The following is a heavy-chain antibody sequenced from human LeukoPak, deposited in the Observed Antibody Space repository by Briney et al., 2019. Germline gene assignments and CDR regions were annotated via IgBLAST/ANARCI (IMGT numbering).Heavy chain of an antibody. CDR3: AKPRSPFHNTTIALDY. CDR1: GFIFSSYG. CDR2: ISYDGSNK. D-gene: IGHD5-18*01. V-gene: IGHV3-30*18. J-gene: IGHJ4*02. Sequence: GGSLRLSCAASGFIFSSYGMHWVRQAPGKGLEWVAVISYDGSNKYYADSVKGRFTISRDNSKNTLYLQMNSLRAEDTAVYYCAKPRSPFHNTTIALDYWGQGTLVTVSS.